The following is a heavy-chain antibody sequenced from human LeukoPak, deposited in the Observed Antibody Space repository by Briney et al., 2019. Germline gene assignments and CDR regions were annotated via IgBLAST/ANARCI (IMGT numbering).Heavy chain of an antibody. V-gene: IGHV1-2*02. J-gene: IGHJ4*02. CDR1: GYTFTGHY. CDR3: ARVLLWFGEFGRQFDY. D-gene: IGHD3-10*01. CDR2: INPNSGGT. Sequence: EASVKVSCKASGYTFTGHYMHWVRQAPGQGLEWMGWINPNSGGTNYAQKFQGRVTMTRDTSISTAYMELSRLRSDDTAVYYCARVLLWFGEFGRQFDYWGQGTLVTVSS.